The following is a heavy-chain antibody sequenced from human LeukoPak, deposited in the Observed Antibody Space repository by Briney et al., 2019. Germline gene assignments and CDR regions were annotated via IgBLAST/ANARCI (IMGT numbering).Heavy chain of an antibody. CDR1: GFTFSSYG. Sequence: HSGGSLRLSCAASGFTFSSYGMHWVRQAPGKGLEWVAVISYDGSNKYYADSVKGRFTISRDNSKNTLYLQMNSLRAEDTAVYYCAKDGSAGYSGMDVWGQGTTVTVSS. J-gene: IGHJ6*02. CDR3: AKDGSAGYSGMDV. V-gene: IGHV3-30*18. D-gene: IGHD3-10*01. CDR2: ISYDGSNK.